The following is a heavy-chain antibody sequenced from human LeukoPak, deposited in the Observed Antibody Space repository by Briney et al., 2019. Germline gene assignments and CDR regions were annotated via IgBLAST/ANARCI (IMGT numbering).Heavy chain of an antibody. CDR2: ISSSSSYI. J-gene: IGHJ4*02. V-gene: IGHV3-21*03. Sequence: PGGSLRLSCAASGFTFSSYSMNWVRQAPGKGLEWVSSISSSSSYIYYAAPVKGRFTISRDDSKNTLYLQMNSLKTEDTAVYYCTTEAFGVVIIGYWGQGTLVTVSS. CDR1: GFTFSSYS. CDR3: TTEAFGVVIIGY. D-gene: IGHD3-3*01.